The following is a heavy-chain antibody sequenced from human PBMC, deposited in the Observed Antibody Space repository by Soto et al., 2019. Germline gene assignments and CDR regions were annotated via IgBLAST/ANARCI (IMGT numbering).Heavy chain of an antibody. J-gene: IGHJ4*02. CDR1: GYTFTGYY. CDR3: GKGPSGDVDIFY. Sequence: ASVKVSCKAAGYTFTGYYIHWVRQAPGQGFEWMGEISPNSGGTKYAQKFQGRVTMTRDTSITTVYMDLSNLSPDDTAVSYCGKGPSGDVDIFYWGQGTLVTVS. D-gene: IGHD5-12*01. CDR2: ISPNSGGT. V-gene: IGHV1-2*02.